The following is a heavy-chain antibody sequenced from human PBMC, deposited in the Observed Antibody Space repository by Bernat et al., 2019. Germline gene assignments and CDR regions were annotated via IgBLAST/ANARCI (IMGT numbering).Heavy chain of an antibody. CDR1: GFTFSSYS. V-gene: IGHV3-48*02. CDR2: ISSSSSTI. J-gene: IGHJ4*02. Sequence: EVQLVESGGGLVQPGGSLRLSCAASGFTFSSYSMNWVRQAPGKGLEWVSYISSSSSTIYYADSVKGRFTIPRDNAKNLLYLQMKSLGDEDTAVYYCARDYLGGGGPFDYRGQGTLVTVSS. D-gene: IGHD3-16*01. CDR3: ARDYLGGGGPFDY.